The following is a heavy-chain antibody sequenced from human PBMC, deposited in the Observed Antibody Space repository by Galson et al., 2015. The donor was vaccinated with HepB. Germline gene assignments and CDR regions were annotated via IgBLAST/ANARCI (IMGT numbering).Heavy chain of an antibody. D-gene: IGHD3-10*01. CDR3: ARLPLWFGETLFDDSFQL. CDR1: GFTFSNYG. CDR2: IAHDGNNK. V-gene: IGHV3-30*19. J-gene: IGHJ3*01. Sequence: SLRLSCAASGFTFSNYGMHWVRQAPGKGLEWVAVIAHDGNNKYFAECAKGRFTISRDNSNNNLYLQMDSLITEDTAVYYCARLPLWFGETLFDDSFQLWGQGTMVTVSS.